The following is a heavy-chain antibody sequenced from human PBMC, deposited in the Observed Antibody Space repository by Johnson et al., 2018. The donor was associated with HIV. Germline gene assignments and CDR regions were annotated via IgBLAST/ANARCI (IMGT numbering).Heavy chain of an antibody. Sequence: VQLVESGGVVVQPGGSLRLSCAASGFTFHDYAMHWVRQAPGKGLEWVSGISWDIGTIGYADSVKGRFTISRDNAKISLYLQMDSLRAEDTAVYYCAKDRYSLTRDTFDIWCQGTMVTVSS. D-gene: IGHD2-21*01. V-gene: IGHV3-9*01. J-gene: IGHJ3*02. CDR3: AKDRYSLTRDTFDI. CDR1: GFTFHDYA. CDR2: ISWDIGTI.